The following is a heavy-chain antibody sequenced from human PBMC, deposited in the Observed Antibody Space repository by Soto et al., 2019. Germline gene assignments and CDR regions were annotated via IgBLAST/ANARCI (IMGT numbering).Heavy chain of an antibody. Sequence: SETLSLTCTVSGGSISSYYWSRIRQPPGKGLEWIGYIYYSGRTNYNPSLKSRVTISVDTSKNQFSLKLSSVTAADTAVYYCARDEPGSDSGGWPEYFQHWGQGTLVTVSS. V-gene: IGHV4-59*01. CDR3: ARDEPGSDSGGWPEYFQH. J-gene: IGHJ1*01. D-gene: IGHD6-19*01. CDR2: IYYSGRT. CDR1: GGSISSYY.